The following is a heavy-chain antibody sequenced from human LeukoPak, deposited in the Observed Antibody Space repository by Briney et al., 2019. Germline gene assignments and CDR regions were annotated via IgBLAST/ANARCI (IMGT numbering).Heavy chain of an antibody. CDR1: GFTFNNYG. CDR2: VRFDGSYQ. D-gene: IGHD3-9*01. Sequence: GGSLRLSCATSGFTFNNYGMHWVRQAPGKGLEWVTFVRFDGSYQLYTDSVKGRFTISRDNSKNTLYLQMNSLRAEDTAVYYCAKEAYYDILTGQPFDYWGQGTLVTVSS. CDR3: AKEAYYDILTGQPFDY. J-gene: IGHJ4*02. V-gene: IGHV3-30*02.